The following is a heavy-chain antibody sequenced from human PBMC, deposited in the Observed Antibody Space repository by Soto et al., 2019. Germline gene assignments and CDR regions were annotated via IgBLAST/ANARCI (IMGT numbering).Heavy chain of an antibody. D-gene: IGHD3-16*01. CDR3: ARGRAGSYASYYYGMDV. CDR2: INHSGST. V-gene: IGHV4-34*01. J-gene: IGHJ6*02. Sequence: PSETLSLTCAVYGGSFSGYYWSWIRQPPGKGLEWIGEINHSGSTNYNPSLKSRVTISVDTSKNQFSLKLSSVTAADTAVYYCARGRAGSYASYYYGMDVWGQGTTVTVSS. CDR1: GGSFSGYY.